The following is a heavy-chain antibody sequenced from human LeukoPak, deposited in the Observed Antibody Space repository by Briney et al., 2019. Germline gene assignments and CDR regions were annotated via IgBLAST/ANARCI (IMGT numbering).Heavy chain of an antibody. CDR2: ISSSSSYI. D-gene: IGHD3-3*01. V-gene: IGHV3-21*01. Sequence: GGSLRLSCAASGFTFSSYSMNWVRQAPGNELEWVSSISSSSSYIYYADSVKGRFTISRDNAKNSLYLQMNSLRAEDTAVYYCARDPSGDFRSGYYPVFGYYYMDVWGKGTTVTVSS. CDR3: ARDPSGDFRSGYYPVFGYYYMDV. CDR1: GFTFSSYS. J-gene: IGHJ6*03.